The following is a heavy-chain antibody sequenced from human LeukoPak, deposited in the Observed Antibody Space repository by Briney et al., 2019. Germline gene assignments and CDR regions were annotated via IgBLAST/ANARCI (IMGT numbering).Heavy chain of an antibody. CDR1: GFDFSGFS. V-gene: IGHV3-7*01. D-gene: IGHD2-2*01. J-gene: IGHJ4*02. CDR3: ARPRGCGSARCNNFDY. CDR2: MEEHGSEI. Sequence: GGSLRLSCIVSGFDFSGFSMSWVRQAPGKGLEWVAIMEEHGSEIFYVDSVKGRFIISRDNARNSLYLQMNNLRAEATAVYYCARPRGCGSARCNNFDYWGQGTLVTVSS.